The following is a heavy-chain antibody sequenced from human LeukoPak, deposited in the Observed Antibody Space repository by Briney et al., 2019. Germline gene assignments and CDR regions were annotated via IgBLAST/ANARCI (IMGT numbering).Heavy chain of an antibody. Sequence: PGGSLRLSCAASGFTFSTYSMHWVRQAPGKGLEWVAVISSDGRNNYYADSVKGRFTISRDNSKNTLYLQMNSLRADDTAVYYCARDSGGWYQNVDYWGQGTLVTVSS. CDR1: GFTFSTYS. CDR2: ISSDGRNN. J-gene: IGHJ4*02. D-gene: IGHD6-19*01. CDR3: ARDSGGWYQNVDY. V-gene: IGHV3-30*04.